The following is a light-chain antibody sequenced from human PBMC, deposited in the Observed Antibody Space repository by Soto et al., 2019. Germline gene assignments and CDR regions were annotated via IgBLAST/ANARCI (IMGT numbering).Light chain of an antibody. CDR2: DAS. J-gene: IGKJ5*01. V-gene: IGKV3-11*01. CDR3: QRGDT. CDR1: QSVSSN. Sequence: EIVLTQSPATLSLSPGERATLSCRASQSVSSNLAWYQQKPGQAPRLLIYDASNTATGIPARFSGSGSGTDFTLTISGLEPEDFAVYYCQRGDTFGQGTRLEIK.